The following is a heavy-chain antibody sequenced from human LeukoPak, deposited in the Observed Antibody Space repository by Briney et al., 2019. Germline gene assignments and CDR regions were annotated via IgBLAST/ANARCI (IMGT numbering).Heavy chain of an antibody. CDR2: IYTTGTT. D-gene: IGHD1-26*01. CDR3: ARAGYTISYYSLDY. Sequence: SETLSLTCTVSGGSINSYYWGWIRQPAGKGLEWIGRIYTTGTTSYNPSLKSRVTISVDTSKNQFYLKLTSVTASDTAMYYCARAGYTISYYSLDYWGQGSLVTVSS. V-gene: IGHV4-4*07. CDR1: GGSINSYY. J-gene: IGHJ4*02.